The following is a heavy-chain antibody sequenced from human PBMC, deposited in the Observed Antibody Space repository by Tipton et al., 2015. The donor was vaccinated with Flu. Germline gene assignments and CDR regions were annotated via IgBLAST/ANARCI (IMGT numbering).Heavy chain of an antibody. Sequence: TLSLTCTVSGDSISSYYCTWIRQPAGKGLEWIGRISTSGNTHYNPSLKSRVTMSVDTSKNQFSLKLTSVTAADTAVYYRARALSSSSLLYWYFHLWGRGTLVTVSS. D-gene: IGHD6-13*01. CDR1: GDSISSYY. V-gene: IGHV4-4*07. CDR2: ISTSGNT. CDR3: ARALSSSSLLYWYFHL. J-gene: IGHJ2*01.